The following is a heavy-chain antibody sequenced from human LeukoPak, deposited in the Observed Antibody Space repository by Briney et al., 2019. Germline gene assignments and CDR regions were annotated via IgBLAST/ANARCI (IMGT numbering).Heavy chain of an antibody. V-gene: IGHV1-2*02. J-gene: IGHJ4*02. D-gene: IGHD4-17*01. Sequence: ASVKVSCKASGYTFTGYYLHWVRQAPGQGFEWMGWIDPNSGGTNYAQKFQGRVTMTRDTSISTAYMELRSLRSDDTAVYYCARHDYGDHEGYWGQGTLVTVSS. CDR1: GYTFTGYY. CDR2: IDPNSGGT. CDR3: ARHDYGDHEGY.